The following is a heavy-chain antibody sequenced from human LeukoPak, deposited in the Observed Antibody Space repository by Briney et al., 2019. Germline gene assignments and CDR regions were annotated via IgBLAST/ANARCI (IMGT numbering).Heavy chain of an antibody. J-gene: IGHJ5*02. CDR1: GGTFSSYA. CDR2: TIPIFGIA. CDR3: ARARIAAAVTYNWFDP. D-gene: IGHD6-13*01. V-gene: IGHV1-69*04. Sequence: ASVKVSCKASGGTFSSYAISWVRQAPGQGLEWMGRTIPIFGIASYAQKFQGRVTITADKSTSTAYMELSSLRSEDTAVYYCARARIAAAVTYNWFDPWGQGTLVTVSS.